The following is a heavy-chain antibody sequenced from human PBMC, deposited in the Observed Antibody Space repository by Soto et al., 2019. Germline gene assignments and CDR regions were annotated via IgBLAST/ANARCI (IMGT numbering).Heavy chain of an antibody. D-gene: IGHD3-22*01. CDR1: GFTFRSYA. Sequence: GGSLSLSCAASGFTFRSYAMNWVRQAPGKGLEWVSAISGSGGSTYYADSVKGRFTISRENSKNTLYLQMSGLRAEDTAVYYCAKANHYEGSASYHFDDWGQGTLVTVFS. J-gene: IGHJ4*02. V-gene: IGHV3-23*01. CDR2: ISGSGGST. CDR3: AKANHYEGSASYHFDD.